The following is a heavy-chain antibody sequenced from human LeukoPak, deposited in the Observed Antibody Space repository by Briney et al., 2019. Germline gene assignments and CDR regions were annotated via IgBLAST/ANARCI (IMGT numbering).Heavy chain of an antibody. Sequence: GGSLRLSCAASQFTFSSYAMSRVRQAPGKGLEWVSAISGSGGSTYYADSVKGRFTISRDNSKNTLYLQMNSLRAEDTAVDYCAKDLISEQQLVLDYWGQGTLVTVSS. J-gene: IGHJ4*02. CDR3: AKDLISEQQLVLDY. D-gene: IGHD6-13*01. CDR1: QFTFSSYA. V-gene: IGHV3-23*01. CDR2: ISGSGGST.